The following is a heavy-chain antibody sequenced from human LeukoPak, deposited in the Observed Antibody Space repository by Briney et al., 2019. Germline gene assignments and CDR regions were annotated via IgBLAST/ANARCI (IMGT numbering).Heavy chain of an antibody. Sequence: GGSLRLSCAASGFTFSSYWMSWVRQAPGKGLEWVANIKQDGREKYHVDSVKGRCNISRDNAKNSLYLQMNSLRAEDTAVYYCARDQRYCSSSSCPWEPFDYWGQGTLVTVSS. CDR1: GFTFSSYW. V-gene: IGHV3-7*05. J-gene: IGHJ4*02. CDR3: ARDQRYCSSSSCPWEPFDY. CDR2: IKQDGREK. D-gene: IGHD2-2*01.